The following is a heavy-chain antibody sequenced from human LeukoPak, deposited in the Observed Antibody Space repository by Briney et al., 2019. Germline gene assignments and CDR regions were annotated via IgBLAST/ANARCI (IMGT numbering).Heavy chain of an antibody. Sequence: ASVKVPCKASGYTFTSYGISWVRQAPGQGLEWMGWISAYNGNTNYAQKLQGRVTMTTDTSTSTAYMELRSLRSDDTAVYYCVRVLYSPLYYYYYMDVWGKGTTVTVSS. D-gene: IGHD2-21*01. CDR3: VRVLYSPLYYYYYMDV. J-gene: IGHJ6*03. V-gene: IGHV1-18*01. CDR1: GYTFTSYG. CDR2: ISAYNGNT.